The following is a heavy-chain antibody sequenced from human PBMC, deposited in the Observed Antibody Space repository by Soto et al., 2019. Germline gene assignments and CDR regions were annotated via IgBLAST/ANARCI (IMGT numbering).Heavy chain of an antibody. CDR3: ARAQGNYYGSGSYSARENYYYYMDV. D-gene: IGHD3-10*01. Sequence: SETLSLTCTVSGGSISSYYWSWIRQPPGKGLEWIGYIYYSGSTNYNPSLKSRVTISVDTSKNQFSLKLSSVTAADTAVYYCARAQGNYYGSGSYSARENYYYYMDVWGKGTTVTVSS. CDR1: GGSISSYY. V-gene: IGHV4-59*01. CDR2: IYYSGST. J-gene: IGHJ6*03.